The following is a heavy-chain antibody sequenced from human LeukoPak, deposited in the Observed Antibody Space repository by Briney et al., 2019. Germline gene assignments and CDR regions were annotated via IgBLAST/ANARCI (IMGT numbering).Heavy chain of an antibody. J-gene: IGHJ6*03. CDR1: GYTLTSYG. CDR2: INTYNGNT. CDR3: ARDMFPGSSGVVIKNMDI. V-gene: IGHV1-18*01. Sequence: ASVKVSCKASGYTLTSYGISWVRQAPGQGLEWMGWINTYNGNTKYAQKFQGRVTMTTDTSTSTAYMELRSLRSDDTAVYYCARDMFPGSSGVVIKNMDIWGKGTTVTVSS. D-gene: IGHD3-3*01.